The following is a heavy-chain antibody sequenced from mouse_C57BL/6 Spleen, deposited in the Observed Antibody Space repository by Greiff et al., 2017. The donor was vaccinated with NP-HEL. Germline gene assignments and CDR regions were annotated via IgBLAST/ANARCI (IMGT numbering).Heavy chain of an antibody. CDR3: AREADYYGSSYAY. CDR2: IYPGSGST. CDR1: GYTFTSYW. D-gene: IGHD1-1*01. J-gene: IGHJ2*01. V-gene: IGHV1-55*01. Sequence: VKLQQPGAELVKPGASVKMSCKASGYTFTSYWITWVKQRPGQGLEWIGDIYPGSGSTNYNEKFKSKATLTVDTSSSTAYMQLSSLTSEDSAVYYCAREADYYGSSYAYWGQGTTLTVSS.